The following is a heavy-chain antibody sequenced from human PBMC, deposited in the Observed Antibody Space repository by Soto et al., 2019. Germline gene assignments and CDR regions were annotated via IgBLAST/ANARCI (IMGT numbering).Heavy chain of an antibody. CDR2: MNPNSGNT. V-gene: IGHV1-8*01. CDR3: ARGKSPADFWSRYSLRWRVSPNYYYYGMDV. Sequence: ASVKVSCKASGYTFTSYDINWVRQATGQGLEWMGWMNPNSGNTGYAQKFQGRVTMTRNTSISTAYMQLSSLRSEDTAVYYCARGKSPADFWSRYSLRWRVSPNYYYYGMDVWGQGTTLTFSS. J-gene: IGHJ6*02. D-gene: IGHD3-3*01. CDR1: GYTFTSYD.